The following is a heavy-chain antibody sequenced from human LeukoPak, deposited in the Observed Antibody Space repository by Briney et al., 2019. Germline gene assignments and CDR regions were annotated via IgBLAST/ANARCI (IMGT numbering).Heavy chain of an antibody. J-gene: IGHJ4*02. D-gene: IGHD1-14*01. V-gene: IGHV4-38-2*02. CDR1: GYSISSGYY. Sequence: SETLSLTCTVFGYSISSGYYWGWIRQPPGKGLEWIGSIYHSGSTYYNPSLKSRVTISVDTSKNQFSLKLSSVTAADTAVYYCARIRGGGTIFDYWGQGTLVTVSS. CDR2: IYHSGST. CDR3: ARIRGGGTIFDY.